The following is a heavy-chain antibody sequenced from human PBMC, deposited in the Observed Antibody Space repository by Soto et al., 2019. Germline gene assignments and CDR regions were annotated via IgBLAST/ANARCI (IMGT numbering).Heavy chain of an antibody. CDR3: ASVPIFGGNYSYGMDV. V-gene: IGHV4-61*01. D-gene: IGHD3-3*01. CDR1: GGSVSSGSYY. CDR2: IYYSGST. Sequence: QVQLQESGPGLVKPSETLSLTCTVSGGSVSSGSYYWSWIRQPPGKGLEWIGYIYYSGSTNYNPSLKSRVTLSVDTSKNQFSLKLSSVTAADTAVYYCASVPIFGGNYSYGMDVWGQGTTVTVSS. J-gene: IGHJ6*02.